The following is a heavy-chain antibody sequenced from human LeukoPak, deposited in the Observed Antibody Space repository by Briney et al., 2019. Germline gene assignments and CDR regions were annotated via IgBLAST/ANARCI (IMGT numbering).Heavy chain of an antibody. V-gene: IGHV3-23*01. Sequence: AGGSLRLSCAASGFTFSSYAMSWVRQAPGKGLEWVSAISGSGGSTYYADSVKGRFTISRDNSKNTLYLQMNSLRAEDTAVYYCARAIQGGYDFCRGQGTLVTVSS. CDR3: ARAIQGGYDFC. CDR1: GFTFSSYA. D-gene: IGHD3-3*01. CDR2: ISGSGGST. J-gene: IGHJ4*02.